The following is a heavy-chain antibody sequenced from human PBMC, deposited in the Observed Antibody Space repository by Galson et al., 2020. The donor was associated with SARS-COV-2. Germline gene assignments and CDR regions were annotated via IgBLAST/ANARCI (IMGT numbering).Heavy chain of an antibody. Sequence: ASVKVSCKASGYTFSDYYVHWVRQAPGQGLEWMGRINPTTGATHSAEKFQDRVTLTRDTSISIAYMDLSGLKSDDTAVYYCARGPRVRRAQHYFDPWAREAWLPSPQ. CDR1: GYTFSDYY. CDR3: ARGPRVRRAQHYFDP. CDR2: INPTTGAT. D-gene: IGHD3-10*01. J-gene: IGHJ5*02. V-gene: IGHV1-2*02.